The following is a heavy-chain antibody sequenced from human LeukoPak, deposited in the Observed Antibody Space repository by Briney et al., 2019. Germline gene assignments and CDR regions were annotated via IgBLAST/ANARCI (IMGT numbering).Heavy chain of an antibody. J-gene: IGHJ4*02. D-gene: IGHD5-12*01. CDR1: GFTFSSYA. V-gene: IGHV3-23*01. CDR3: AKEAGYSGYDYPDY. CDR2: ISGSAYST. Sequence: QSGGSLILSCAASGFTFSSYAMSWVRQAPGKGLEWVSGISGSAYSTYYADSVQGRFTISRDNSKNTLYLQMNSLRAEDTAVYYCAKEAGYSGYDYPDYWGQGTLVTVSS.